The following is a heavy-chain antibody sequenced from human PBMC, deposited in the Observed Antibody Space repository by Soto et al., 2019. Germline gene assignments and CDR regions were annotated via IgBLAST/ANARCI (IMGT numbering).Heavy chain of an antibody. D-gene: IGHD1-26*01. J-gene: IGHJ6*02. CDR3: TRQEVGFDGMDV. V-gene: IGHV3-73*02. CDR1: GFTFSGSA. CDR2: IRSKANSYAT. Sequence: EVQLVESGGGLVQPGGSLKLSCAASGFTFSGSAMHWVRQASGKGLEWVGRIRSKANSYATAYAASVKGRFTISRDDSKNTAYLQMNSLKTEDTAVYYCTRQEVGFDGMDVWGQGTTVTVSS.